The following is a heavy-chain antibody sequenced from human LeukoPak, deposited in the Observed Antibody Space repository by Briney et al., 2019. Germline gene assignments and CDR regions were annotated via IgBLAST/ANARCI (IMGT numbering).Heavy chain of an antibody. CDR3: AITGYAFDI. Sequence: KPSETLSLTCAVYGGSFSGYYWSWVRQPPGKGLEWIGEINHSGTTNYNSSLKTRVTISIDTSRNQFSLRLSSVTAADTAVYYCAITGYAFDIWGQRTMVTVSS. J-gene: IGHJ3*02. V-gene: IGHV4-34*01. D-gene: IGHD1-20*01. CDR1: GGSFSGYY. CDR2: INHSGTT.